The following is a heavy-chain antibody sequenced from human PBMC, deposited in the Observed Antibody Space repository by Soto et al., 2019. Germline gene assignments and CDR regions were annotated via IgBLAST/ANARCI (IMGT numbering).Heavy chain of an antibody. V-gene: IGHV1-18*01. CDR1: GDTLTSYG. CDR3: AAGTFLGPWQY. J-gene: IGHJ4*02. Sequence: QLQLVQSGVEVKKPGSSLKVSCQASGDTLTSYGISWVRQAPGQGLEWMGWVSPYSGNTTYSPKVQGRVTLTTDTTTSTAYMELRSLISDDTAVYYCAAGTFLGPWQYWGQGPLVTVSS. D-gene: IGHD3-10*01. CDR2: VSPYSGNT.